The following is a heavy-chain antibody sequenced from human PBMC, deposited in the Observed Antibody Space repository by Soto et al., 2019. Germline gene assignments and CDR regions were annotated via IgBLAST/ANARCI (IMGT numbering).Heavy chain of an antibody. V-gene: IGHV4-31*03. Sequence: SETLSLTCTVSGGSISSGGYYWSWIRQHPGKGLEWIGYIYYSGSTYYNPSLKSRVTISVDTSKNQFSLKLSSVTAADTAVFNCARHMVRGVTYYYGMDVWGQGTTVTVSS. CDR2: IYYSGST. CDR3: ARHMVRGVTYYYGMDV. J-gene: IGHJ6*02. CDR1: GGSISSGGYY. D-gene: IGHD3-10*01.